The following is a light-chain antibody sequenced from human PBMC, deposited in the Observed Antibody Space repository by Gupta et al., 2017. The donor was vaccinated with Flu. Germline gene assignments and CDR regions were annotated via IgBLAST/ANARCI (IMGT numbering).Light chain of an antibody. CDR2: AAS. CDR1: QSVSSSY. J-gene: IGKJ2*01. V-gene: IGKV3-20*01. Sequence: EIVLTQSPGTLSLSPGDRATLSCRASQSVSSSYLAWYQRKPGQAPRLLIYAASSRDTGIPDRSSRGGCGIDVTLTISRREPEDFAVYYCQQYGCEPPYTFGVGTRVDIK. CDR3: QQYGCEPPYT.